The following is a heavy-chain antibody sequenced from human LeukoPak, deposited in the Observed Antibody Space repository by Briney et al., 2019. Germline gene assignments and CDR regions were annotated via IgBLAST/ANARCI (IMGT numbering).Heavy chain of an antibody. CDR2: INHSGST. CDR3: ARVKSGELSPLFDY. CDR1: GGSFTGYY. V-gene: IGHV4-34*01. Sequence: PSETLSLTCAVYGGSFTGYYWRWIRQPPGQGLEWIGEINHSGSTKYNPSLKSRVTISVDTSTNQFFLRLTSVTAADTAVYYCARVKSGELSPLFDYWGQGTLVTVSS. D-gene: IGHD1-7*01. J-gene: IGHJ4*02.